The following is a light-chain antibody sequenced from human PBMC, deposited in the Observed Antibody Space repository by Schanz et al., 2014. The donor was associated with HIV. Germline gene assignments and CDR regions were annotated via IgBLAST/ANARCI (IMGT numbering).Light chain of an antibody. V-gene: IGKV1-5*03. CDR3: QQLGT. CDR2: KAS. J-gene: IGKJ4*01. CDR1: QSISSW. Sequence: DIQMTQSPSTLSASVGDTVTITCRASQSISSWLAWYQQKPGKVPKLLIFKASSLESGVPSRFSGSGSGTEFTLTISGLQPEDFATYYCQQLGTFGGGTKVDIK.